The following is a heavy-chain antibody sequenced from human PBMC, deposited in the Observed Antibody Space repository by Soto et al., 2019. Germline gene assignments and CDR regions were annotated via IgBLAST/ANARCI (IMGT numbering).Heavy chain of an antibody. D-gene: IGHD5-12*01. V-gene: IGHV1-3*01. CDR3: ARGRGYSGNDYFDY. CDR1: GYTFTSYT. CDR2: IIAGNGDT. J-gene: IGHJ4*02. Sequence: ASVKVSCKASGYTFTSYTIHWMRQAPGQRLEWMGWIIAGNGDTKYSQQFQGRVTITRDTSASTAYMELSSLRSEDTSVYYCARGRGYSGNDYFDYWGQGTLVTVSS.